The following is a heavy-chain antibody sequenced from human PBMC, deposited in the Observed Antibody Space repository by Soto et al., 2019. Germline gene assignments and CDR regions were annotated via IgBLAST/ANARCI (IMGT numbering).Heavy chain of an antibody. J-gene: IGHJ4*02. CDR1: GGSISSGGYS. D-gene: IGHD1-26*01. CDR3: ARGFDSGKFYAFES. CDR2: IYHSGST. V-gene: IGHV4-30-2*01. Sequence: PSETLSLTCAVSGGSISSGGYSWSWIRQPPGKGPEWIGYIYHSGSTYYNPSLKSRVTISVDRSKNQFSLKLSSVAAADTAVYYCARGFDSGKFYAFESWGQGTQVTVSS.